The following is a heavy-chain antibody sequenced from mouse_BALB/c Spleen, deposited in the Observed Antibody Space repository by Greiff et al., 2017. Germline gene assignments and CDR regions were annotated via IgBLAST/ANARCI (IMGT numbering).Heavy chain of an antibody. CDR1: GYAFTNYL. V-gene: IGHV1-54*01. J-gene: IGHJ3*01. CDR3: ARGDYGRGPWFAY. CDR2: INPGSGGT. D-gene: IGHD1-1*02. Sequence: VQLKESGAELVRPGTSVKVSCKASGYAFTNYLIEWVKQRPGQGLEWIGVINPGSGGTNYNEKFKGKATLTADKSSSTAYMQLSSLTSDDSAVYFCARGDYGRGPWFAYWGQGTLVTVSA.